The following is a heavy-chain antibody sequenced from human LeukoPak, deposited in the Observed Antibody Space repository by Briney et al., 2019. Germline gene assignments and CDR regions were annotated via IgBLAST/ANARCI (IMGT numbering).Heavy chain of an antibody. CDR2: IYSGGST. V-gene: IGHV3-53*01. J-gene: IGHJ4*02. D-gene: IGHD6-6*01. CDR1: GFTVSNNY. Sequence: GGSLRLSCAASGFTVSNNYMGGVRQAPGKGLEWVSVIYSGGSTYYADSVKGRFTISRDTSKNTLSLQMNSLRAEDTAVYYCASLSLGHYWGQGTLVTVSS. CDR3: ASLSLGHY.